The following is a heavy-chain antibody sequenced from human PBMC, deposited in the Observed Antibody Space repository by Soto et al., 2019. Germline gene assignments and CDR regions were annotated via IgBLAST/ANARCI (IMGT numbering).Heavy chain of an antibody. V-gene: IGHV5-51*01. Sequence: PGESLKISCKGSGYSFTSYWIGWVRQMPGKGLEWMGIIYPGDSDTRYSPSFQGQVTISADKSISAAYLQWSSLKASDTAMYYCARQGCSGGSCYYDYYYYMDVWGKGTTVTVSS. CDR3: ARQGCSGGSCYYDYYYYMDV. J-gene: IGHJ6*03. CDR2: IYPGDSDT. CDR1: GYSFTSYW. D-gene: IGHD2-15*01.